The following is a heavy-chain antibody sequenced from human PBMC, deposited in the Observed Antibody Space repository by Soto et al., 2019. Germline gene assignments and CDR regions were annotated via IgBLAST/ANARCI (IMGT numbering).Heavy chain of an antibody. CDR2: INHSGST. Sequence: QVQLQQWGAGLWKPSETLSLTCAVYGGSFSGYYWSWIRQPPGKELECIGEINHSGSTNYNPSLKSRVTISVDTSKNQFSLKLSSVTAADTAVYYCARARILDYDTKKITWYFDLWGRGTLVTVSS. J-gene: IGHJ2*01. CDR1: GGSFSGYY. V-gene: IGHV4-34*01. D-gene: IGHD3-9*01. CDR3: ARARILDYDTKKITWYFDL.